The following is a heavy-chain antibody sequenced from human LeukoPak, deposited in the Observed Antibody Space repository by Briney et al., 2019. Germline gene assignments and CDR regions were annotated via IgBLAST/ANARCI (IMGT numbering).Heavy chain of an antibody. CDR3: ARDYRAALAVAGY. V-gene: IGHV4-61*02. CDR2: VYTSGST. D-gene: IGHD6-19*01. Sequence: PSETLSLTCTVSGGSISSGSYYWSWIRQPAGKGLEWIGRVYTSGSTNYNPSLKSRVTISVDTSKNQFSLKLRSVTAADTAVYYCARDYRAALAVAGYWGQGTLVTVSS. J-gene: IGHJ4*02. CDR1: GGSISSGSYY.